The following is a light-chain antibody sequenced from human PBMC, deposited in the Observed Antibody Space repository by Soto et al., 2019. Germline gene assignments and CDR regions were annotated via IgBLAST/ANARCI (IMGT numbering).Light chain of an antibody. CDR2: NAS. CDR3: QQYSSSRT. V-gene: IGKV3-11*01. Sequence: EIVLTQSPATLSLSPVERAILSCRASQSVSTFLAWFQQKPGQPPRLLIYNASNRTTGIPARFSGSGSETDFTLTITRLEPEDFAVYYCQQYSSSRTFGQGTKVDIK. CDR1: QSVSTF. J-gene: IGKJ1*01.